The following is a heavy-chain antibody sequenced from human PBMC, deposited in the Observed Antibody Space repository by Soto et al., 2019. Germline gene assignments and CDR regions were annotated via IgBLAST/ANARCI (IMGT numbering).Heavy chain of an antibody. D-gene: IGHD2-21*01. V-gene: IGHV3-23*01. J-gene: IGHJ4*02. CDR3: AQDRGWGVVSPSHDY. CDR2: IRGTGGET. Sequence: EVQLLESGGGIVQPGGSLRVSCVASGFTFRNFVMSWVRQAPGKGLEWVSAIRGTGGETFYADSVRGRFTISRDNSKNXXXXXXXXXXXXXXALYFCAQDRGWGVVSPSHDYWGQGTLVTVSS. CDR1: GFTFRNFV.